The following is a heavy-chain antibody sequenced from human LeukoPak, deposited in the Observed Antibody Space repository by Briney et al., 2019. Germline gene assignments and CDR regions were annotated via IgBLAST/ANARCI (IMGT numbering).Heavy chain of an antibody. Sequence: PSETLSLTCTVSGGSISSYYWSWIRQPPGKGLEWIGYIFYSGTTNYNPSLKSRLTISVDTSKNQFSLKLSSVAAADTAVYYCARVPGLEGRWKYFDYWGQGTLVTVSS. CDR3: ARVPGLEGRWKYFDY. J-gene: IGHJ4*02. V-gene: IGHV4-59*01. CDR1: GGSISSYY. CDR2: IFYSGTT. D-gene: IGHD6-19*01.